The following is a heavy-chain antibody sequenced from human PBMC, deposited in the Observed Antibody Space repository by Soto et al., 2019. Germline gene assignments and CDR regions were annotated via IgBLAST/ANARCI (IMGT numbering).Heavy chain of an antibody. Sequence: QVQLQESGPGLVKPSQTLSLTCTVSGGSINSGDYYWSWIRQPPGKGLEWIGYIYYSGSTYYNPSLKSRITMSVDTSKNHFSLKLSSVTAADTAVYYCARDWYYSDSTGYYHDVFDIWGQGTMVTVSS. V-gene: IGHV4-30-4*01. CDR3: ARDWYYSDSTGYYHDVFDI. D-gene: IGHD3-22*01. CDR1: GGSINSGDYY. CDR2: IYYSGST. J-gene: IGHJ3*02.